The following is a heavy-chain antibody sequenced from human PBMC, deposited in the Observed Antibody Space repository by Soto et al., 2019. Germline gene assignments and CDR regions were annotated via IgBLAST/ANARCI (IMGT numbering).Heavy chain of an antibody. Sequence: ECLKSSCKVSGNSFTDYWIGWVRQMPGKGLEWMGIIYPENSDARYSPSFQGQVTISADKSVSTAYLQWSSLKASDTAIYYCARHINGYNPLDYWGQGTLVTVS. CDR3: ARHINGYNPLDY. V-gene: IGHV5-51*01. CDR1: GNSFTDYW. CDR2: IYPENSDA. D-gene: IGHD1-1*01. J-gene: IGHJ4*02.